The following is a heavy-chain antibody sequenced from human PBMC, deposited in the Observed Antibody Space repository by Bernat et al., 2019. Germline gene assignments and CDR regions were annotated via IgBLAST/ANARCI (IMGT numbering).Heavy chain of an antibody. CDR1: GFTFSSYA. Sequence: EVQLVETGGDLIQPGGSLRLSCAASGFTFSSYAMSWVRQAPGKGLEWVSAISGSGGSTYYADSVTGPFTISSDNSKNTLYLQMNSLRAEDTAVYYCAKGSGDYYGSGNPNYWGQGTLVTVSS. J-gene: IGHJ4*02. D-gene: IGHD3-10*01. CDR2: ISGSGGST. CDR3: AKGSGDYYGSGNPNY. V-gene: IGHV3-23*04.